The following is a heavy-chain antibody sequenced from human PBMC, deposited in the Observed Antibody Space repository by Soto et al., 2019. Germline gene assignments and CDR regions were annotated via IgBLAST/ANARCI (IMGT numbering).Heavy chain of an antibody. CDR2: IIPIFGTA. D-gene: IGHD5-18*01. CDR3: ARDQRGYSYGYHNY. J-gene: IGHJ4*02. V-gene: IGHV1-69*13. CDR1: GGTFSSYA. Sequence: ASVKVSCKASGGTFSSYAISWVRQAPGQGLEWMGGIIPIFGTANYAQKFQGRVTITADESTSTAYMELSSLRSEDTAVYYCARDQRGYSYGYHNYWGQGTLVTVSS.